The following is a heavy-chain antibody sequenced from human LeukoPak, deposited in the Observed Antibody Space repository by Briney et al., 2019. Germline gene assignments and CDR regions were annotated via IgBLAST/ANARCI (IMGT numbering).Heavy chain of an antibody. D-gene: IGHD3-3*01. Sequence: ASVKVSCKVSGYTLTESSMHWVRQAPGKGLESMGGFDPEDGETIYAQKFQGRVTMTEDTSTDTAYMELSSLRSEDTAVYYCATGIHYDFWSGQYYMDVWGKGTTVTVSS. J-gene: IGHJ6*03. CDR3: ATGIHYDFWSGQYYMDV. CDR1: GYTLTESS. V-gene: IGHV1-24*01. CDR2: FDPEDGET.